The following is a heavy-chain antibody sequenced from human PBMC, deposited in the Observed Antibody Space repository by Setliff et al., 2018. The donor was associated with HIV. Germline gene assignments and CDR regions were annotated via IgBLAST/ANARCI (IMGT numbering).Heavy chain of an antibody. CDR2: MYYSGST. D-gene: IGHD3-22*01. Sequence: SETLSLTCAVSGYSISSGYYWGWIRQPPGKGLEWIGSMYYSGSTYYTPSLKSRITISLDTSKNQFSLRMRSVTAADTAVYYCARDVLDLVISVYGFWGQGTLVTVSS. CDR3: ARDVLDLVISVYGF. J-gene: IGHJ4*02. V-gene: IGHV4-38-2*02. CDR1: GYSISSGYY.